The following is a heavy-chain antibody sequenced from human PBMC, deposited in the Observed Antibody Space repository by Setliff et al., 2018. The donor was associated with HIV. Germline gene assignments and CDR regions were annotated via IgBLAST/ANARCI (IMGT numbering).Heavy chain of an antibody. CDR1: GYSITNGNY. D-gene: IGHD4-4*01. V-gene: IGHV4-38-2*02. Sequence: SETLSLTCLVFGYSITNGNYWAWIRQSPGKGLEWIGRISISGDTNYNPSLKSRATMSLDTSKNQFSLKLNSVTAADTAMYYCARDPTTGVDYWGQGTLVTVSS. CDR3: ARDPTTGVDY. CDR2: ISISGDT. J-gene: IGHJ4*02.